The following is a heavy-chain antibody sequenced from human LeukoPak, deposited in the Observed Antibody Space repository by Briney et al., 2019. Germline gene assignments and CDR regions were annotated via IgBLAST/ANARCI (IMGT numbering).Heavy chain of an antibody. CDR2: ISGSGGST. Sequence: PGGSLRLSCAASGFTFSSYAMSWVRQAPGKGLEWVSAISGSGGSTYYADSVKGRFTISRDNSKNTLYLQMNSLRAEDTAVYYCAKELFVYDYGDYSRPDWFDPWGQGTLVTVSS. V-gene: IGHV3-23*01. J-gene: IGHJ5*02. CDR3: AKELFVYDYGDYSRPDWFDP. CDR1: GFTFSSYA. D-gene: IGHD4-17*01.